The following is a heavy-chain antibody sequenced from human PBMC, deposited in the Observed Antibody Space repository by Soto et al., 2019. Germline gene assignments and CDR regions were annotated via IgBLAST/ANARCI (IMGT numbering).Heavy chain of an antibody. CDR1: GYTFTGYY. D-gene: IGHD3-22*01. CDR2: INPNSGGT. V-gene: IGHV1-2*02. Sequence: ASVKVSCKASGYTFTGYYMHWVRQAPGQGREWMGWINPNSGGTNYAQKFQGRVPMTRDTSISTAYMELSRLRSDDTAVYYCAHYYDSRGYPSPLRRYGMDVWGQGTTVTVSS. CDR3: AHYYDSRGYPSPLRRYGMDV. J-gene: IGHJ6*02.